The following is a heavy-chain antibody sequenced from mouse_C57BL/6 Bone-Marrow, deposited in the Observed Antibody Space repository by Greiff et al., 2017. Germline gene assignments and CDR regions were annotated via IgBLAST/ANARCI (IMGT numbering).Heavy chain of an antibody. J-gene: IGHJ4*01. D-gene: IGHD1-1*01. CDR1: GYTFTSYW. V-gene: IGHV1-55*01. CDR3: AREGFYYGSSYAMDY. Sequence: VQLQQPGAELVKPGASVKMSCKASGYTFTSYWITWVKQRPGQGLEWIGDIYPGSGSTNYNEKFKSKATLTVDTSSSTAYMQHSSRTSEDSAVYYCAREGFYYGSSYAMDYWGQGTSVTVSS. CDR2: IYPGSGST.